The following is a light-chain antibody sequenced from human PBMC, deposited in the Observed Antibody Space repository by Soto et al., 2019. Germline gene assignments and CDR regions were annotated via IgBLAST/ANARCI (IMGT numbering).Light chain of an antibody. CDR3: QQRSNWPIT. CDR1: QSVGSNF. J-gene: IGKJ5*01. V-gene: IGKV3D-20*02. CDR2: NAS. Sequence: EIVLTQSPGTLSLSPGERATLSCRASQSVGSNFLAWYQQKPGQAPRLLIYNASNRATGIPDRFSGSGSGTDFTLTISRLEPEDFAVYYCQQRSNWPITFGQGTRLEIK.